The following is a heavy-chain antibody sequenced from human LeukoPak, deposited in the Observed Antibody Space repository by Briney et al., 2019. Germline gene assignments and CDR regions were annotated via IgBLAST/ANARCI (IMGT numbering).Heavy chain of an antibody. V-gene: IGHV4-34*01. CDR2: INHSGGT. J-gene: IGHJ5*02. D-gene: IGHD6-19*01. CDR1: GGSFSSYY. Sequence: SETLSLTCAVYGGSFSSYYWSWIRQPPGKGLEWIAAINHSGGTNYNPSLKSRVTISVDTSKNQFSLKLSSVTAADTAVYYCARGGPGGWYFPWVGGWFDPWGQGTLVTVSS. CDR3: ARGGPGGWYFPWVGGWFDP.